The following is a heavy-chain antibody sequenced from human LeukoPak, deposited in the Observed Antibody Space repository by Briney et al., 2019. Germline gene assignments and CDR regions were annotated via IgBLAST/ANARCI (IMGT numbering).Heavy chain of an antibody. CDR2: IIPLFGTA. J-gene: IGHJ6*02. D-gene: IGHD3-10*01. V-gene: IGHV1-69*01. CDR1: GGTFSSYA. CDR3: ARDLYYGSGSYYRYYYGMDV. Sequence: SVKVSCKASGGTFSSYAISWVRQAPGQGLEWMGGIIPLFGTANYAQKFQGRVTITADESTSTAYMELSSLRSEDTAVYYCARDLYYGSGSYYRYYYGMDVWGQGTTVTVSS.